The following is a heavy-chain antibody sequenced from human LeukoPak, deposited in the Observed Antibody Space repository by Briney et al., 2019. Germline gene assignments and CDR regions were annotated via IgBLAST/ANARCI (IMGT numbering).Heavy chain of an antibody. CDR1: GFTFSSYW. J-gene: IGHJ4*02. D-gene: IGHD5-18*01. CDR3: ARDGLAMVTDY. V-gene: IGHV3-7*03. CDR2: IDHNGNVN. Sequence: GGSLRLSCAASGFTFSSYWMNWARQAPGKGLEWVASIDHNGNVNYYVDSVKGRFTISRDNAKNSLYLQMSNLRAEDTAVYYCARDGLAMVTDYWGQGTLVTVSS.